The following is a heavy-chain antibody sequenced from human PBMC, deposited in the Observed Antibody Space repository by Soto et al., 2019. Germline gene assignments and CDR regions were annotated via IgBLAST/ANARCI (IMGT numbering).Heavy chain of an antibody. CDR2: ISFTGST. D-gene: IGHD1-26*01. Sequence: LSLTCTVSGGYISSSDYYWTWIRQSPGKGLEYIGYISFTGSTYYNPSLKSRVTVSVDTSNNQFSLNLSSVTAADTAVYFCARGSGNYYSGRYFDPWGQGTLVTVSS. CDR3: ARGSGNYYSGRYFDP. J-gene: IGHJ4*02. V-gene: IGHV4-30-4*01. CDR1: GGYISSSDYY.